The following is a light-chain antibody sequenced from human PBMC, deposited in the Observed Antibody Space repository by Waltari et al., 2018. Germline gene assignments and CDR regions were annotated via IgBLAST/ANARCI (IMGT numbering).Light chain of an antibody. CDR1: QGISSY. V-gene: IGKV1-8*01. CDR2: AAS. Sequence: AIRMTQSPSSFSASTGDRVTITCRASQGISSYLAWYQQKPGKAPKLLIYAASTLQSGVPSRFSGSGSGTDFTLTISCLQSEDFATYYCQQSYSTPITFGGGTKVEIK. J-gene: IGKJ4*01. CDR3: QQSYSTPIT.